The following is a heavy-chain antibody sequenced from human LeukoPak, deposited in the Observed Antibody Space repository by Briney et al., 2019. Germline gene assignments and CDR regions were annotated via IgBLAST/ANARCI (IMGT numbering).Heavy chain of an antibody. D-gene: IGHD3-3*01. Sequence: GGSLRLSCAASGFTFSDYYMTWIRQAPGKGLEWVSYISDSTSYTNYADSVKGRFTISRDNAKNSLYLQMNSLRAEDTAVYYCARPGSGYSLDYWGQGSLVTVSS. V-gene: IGHV3-11*06. CDR3: ARPGSGYSLDY. J-gene: IGHJ4*02. CDR2: ISDSTSYT. CDR1: GFTFSDYY.